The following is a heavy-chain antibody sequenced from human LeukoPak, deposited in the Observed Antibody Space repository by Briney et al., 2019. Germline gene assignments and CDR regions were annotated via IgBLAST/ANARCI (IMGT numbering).Heavy chain of an antibody. D-gene: IGHD3-3*01. CDR1: GFTFGDYA. Sequence: PGGSLRLSCTASGFTFGDYAMSWFRQAPGKGLEWVGFIRSKAYGGTTEYAASVKGRFTISRDDSKSIAYLQMNSLKTEDTAVYYCTRDRATYYDFWSGSRGRIDDAFDIWGQGTMVTVSS. CDR2: IRSKAYGGTT. V-gene: IGHV3-49*03. CDR3: TRDRATYYDFWSGSRGRIDDAFDI. J-gene: IGHJ3*02.